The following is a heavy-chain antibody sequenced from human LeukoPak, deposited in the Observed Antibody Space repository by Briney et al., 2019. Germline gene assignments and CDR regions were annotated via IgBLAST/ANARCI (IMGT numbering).Heavy chain of an antibody. CDR3: AKRGTGGSRTGDFDY. Sequence: GGSLRLSCAASGLTFSSYGMSWVRQAPGKGLEWVSATSGSGSSTYYADSVKGRFTISRENSRNTLYLQMNSLRVEDTAVYYCAKRGTGGSRTGDFDYWGQGTLVTVSS. CDR2: TSGSGSST. CDR1: GLTFSSYG. V-gene: IGHV3-23*01. J-gene: IGHJ4*02. D-gene: IGHD1-26*01.